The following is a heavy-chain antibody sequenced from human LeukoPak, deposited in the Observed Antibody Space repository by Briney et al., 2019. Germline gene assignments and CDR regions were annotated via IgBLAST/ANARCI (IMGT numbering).Heavy chain of an antibody. CDR2: ISSSGSTI. CDR3: ARGLYAFDY. V-gene: IGHV3-48*03. CDR1: GFTFCSYE. D-gene: IGHD2-8*01. J-gene: IGHJ4*02. Sequence: PGGSLRLSCAASGFTFCSYEMNWVRQAPGKGLEWVSYISSSGSTIYYADSVKGRFTISRDNAKNSLYLQMNSLRAEDTAVYYCARGLYAFDYWGQGTLVTVSS.